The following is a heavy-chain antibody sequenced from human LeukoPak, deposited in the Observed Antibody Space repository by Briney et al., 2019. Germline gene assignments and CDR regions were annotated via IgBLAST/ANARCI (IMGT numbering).Heavy chain of an antibody. CDR2: ISGSGDST. D-gene: IGHD5-18*01. CDR1: GFTFSNYA. J-gene: IGHJ4*02. V-gene: IGHV3-23*01. Sequence: PGGSLRLSCAASGFTFSNYAMNWVRQAPGKGLEWVSAISGSGDSTYYADSVKGRSTISRDNSKNTVYLQMDSLRAEDSAVYYCAKNAGYSYGLYYFDYWGQGTLVTVSS. CDR3: AKNAGYSYGLYYFDY.